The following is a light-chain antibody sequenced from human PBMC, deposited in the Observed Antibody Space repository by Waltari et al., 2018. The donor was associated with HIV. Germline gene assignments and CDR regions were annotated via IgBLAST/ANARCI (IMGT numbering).Light chain of an antibody. CDR2: EAS. CDR1: SSDIGGYIF. V-gene: IGLV2-14*01. J-gene: IGLJ2*01. CDR3: VSYTSSSTLI. Sequence: QSALTQPASVSGSPGQSITISCTGTSSDIGGYIFVSWYQQHPGKAPKPMIYEASNRPSGGSDRFSGATSGNTASLTISALQAEDEADYYCVSYTSSSTLILGGGTKVTVL.